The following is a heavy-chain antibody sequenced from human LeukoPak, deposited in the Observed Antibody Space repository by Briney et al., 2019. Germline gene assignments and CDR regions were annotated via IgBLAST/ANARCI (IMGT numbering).Heavy chain of an antibody. CDR3: AKDLGGADVPSYCPFDY. CDR1: GFTFSSYT. D-gene: IGHD3-10*01. CDR2: ISGSGGST. V-gene: IGHV3-23*01. Sequence: PGGSLRLSCAASGFTFSSYTMSWVRQAPGKGLEWVSAISGSGGSTYYADSVKGRFTISGDNSKNTLYLQMNSLRAEDTAVYYCAKDLGGADVPSYCPFDYWGQGTLVTVSS. J-gene: IGHJ4*02.